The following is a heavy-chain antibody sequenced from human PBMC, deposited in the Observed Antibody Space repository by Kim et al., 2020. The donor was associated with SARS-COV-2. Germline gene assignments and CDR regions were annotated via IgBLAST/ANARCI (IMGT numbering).Heavy chain of an antibody. V-gene: IGHV3-23*01. CDR1: GFTFSSYA. J-gene: IGHJ5*02. CDR2: ISGSGGST. CDR3: AKVPRGSGSYYSYWFDP. Sequence: GGSLRLSCAASGFTFSSYAMSWVRQAPGKGLEWVSAISGSGGSTYYADSVKGRFTISRDNSKNTLYLQMNSLRAEDTAVYYCAKVPRGSGSYYSYWFDPWGQGTLVTVSS. D-gene: IGHD3-10*01.